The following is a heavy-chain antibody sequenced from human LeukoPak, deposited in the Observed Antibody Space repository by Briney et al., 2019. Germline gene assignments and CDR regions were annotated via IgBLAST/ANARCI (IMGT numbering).Heavy chain of an antibody. CDR2: IYYSGST. CDR3: ARALSGYYYVYAFDI. D-gene: IGHD3-22*01. J-gene: IGHJ3*02. V-gene: IGHV4-39*07. Sequence: SETLSLTCTVSGGSISSSSYYWGWIRQPPGKGLEWIGSIYYSGSTYYNPSLKSRVTISVDTSKNQFSLKLSSVTAADTAVYYCARALSGYYYVYAFDIWGQGTMVTVSS. CDR1: GGSISSSSYY.